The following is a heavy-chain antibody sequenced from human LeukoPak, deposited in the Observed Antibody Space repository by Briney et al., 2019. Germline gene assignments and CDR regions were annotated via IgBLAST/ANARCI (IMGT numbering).Heavy chain of an antibody. CDR3: ARDRGANWFDP. CDR2: MDSGGST. CDR1: GFTVSSNY. Sequence: GGSLRLSCAASGFTVSSNYMNWVRQAPGKGLEWVSVMDSGGSTYYADSVKGRFTISRDNSKNTLYLQMNSLRAEDTAVYYCARDRGANWFDPWGQGTLVTVPS. J-gene: IGHJ5*02. D-gene: IGHD3-10*01. V-gene: IGHV3-66*01.